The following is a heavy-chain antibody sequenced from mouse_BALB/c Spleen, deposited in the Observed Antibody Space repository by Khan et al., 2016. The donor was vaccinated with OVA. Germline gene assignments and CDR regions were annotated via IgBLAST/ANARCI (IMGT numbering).Heavy chain of an antibody. Sequence: QVQLKQSGPELVRPSESVKISCTGSGYSFTDSAMRWVKQSHAKSLEWIGVISIYYDNTNYNQTFKGKATMTVDRSSSTAYMQLASLTSEDSAIYFCAREGDYYGDSGSMDYWGQGTLVTVSA. D-gene: IGHD2-13*01. CDR1: GYSFTDSA. CDR3: AREGDYYGDSGSMDY. CDR2: ISIYYDNT. J-gene: IGHJ4*01. V-gene: IGHV1S137*01.